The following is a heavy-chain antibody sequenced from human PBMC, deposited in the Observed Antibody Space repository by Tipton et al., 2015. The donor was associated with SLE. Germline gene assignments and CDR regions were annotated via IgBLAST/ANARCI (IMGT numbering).Heavy chain of an antibody. CDR2: IYHSGST. D-gene: IGHD4-17*01. J-gene: IGHJ4*02. Sequence: TLSLTCTVSGYSISSGYYWGWIRQPPGKGLEWIGSIYHSGSTSYNPSLKRRVTISVDTSKNQFSLKLSSVTAADTAVYYCARLSYGDPPFDYWGRGTLVTVSS. CDR3: ARLSYGDPPFDY. V-gene: IGHV4-38-2*02. CDR1: GYSISSGYY.